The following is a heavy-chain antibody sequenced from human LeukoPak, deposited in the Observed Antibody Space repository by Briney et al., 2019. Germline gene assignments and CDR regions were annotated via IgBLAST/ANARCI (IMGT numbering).Heavy chain of an antibody. D-gene: IGHD4-11*01. V-gene: IGHV4-59*08. J-gene: IGHJ4*02. CDR3: ARGARVSIDY. CDR2: IYYSGST. CDR1: GGSISSYY. Sequence: SETLSLTCTVSGGSISSYYWSWIRQPPGKGLEWIGYIYYSGSTNYNPSLKSRVTISVDTSKNQFSLKLSSVTAADTAVYYCARGARVSIDYWGQGTLVTVSS.